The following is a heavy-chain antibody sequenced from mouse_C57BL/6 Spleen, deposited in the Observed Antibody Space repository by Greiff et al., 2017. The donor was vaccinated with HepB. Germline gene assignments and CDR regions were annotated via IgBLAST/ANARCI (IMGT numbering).Heavy chain of an antibody. J-gene: IGHJ2*01. CDR1: GYTFTDYE. CDR3: TTFPSWDPFDY. CDR2: IDPETGGT. V-gene: IGHV1-15*01. Sequence: VQLQESGAELVRPGASVTLSCKASGYTFTDYEMHWVKQTPVHGLEWIGAIDPETGGTAYNQKFKGKAILTADKSSSTAYMALRSLTAEDSAFYYCTTFPSWDPFDYWGQGTTLTVSS. D-gene: IGHD4-1*01.